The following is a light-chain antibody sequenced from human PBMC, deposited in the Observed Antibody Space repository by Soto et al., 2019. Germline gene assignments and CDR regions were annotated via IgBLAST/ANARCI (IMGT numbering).Light chain of an antibody. CDR2: GAS. Sequence: EIVLTQSPGTLSLSPGERATLSCRASQSVSSSYLAWYQHKPGQAPRLLIYGASSRATGIPDRFSGSGSGTDCTLTSSRQEPEDFAVYYCQQYGSSPPTFGQGTKVEIK. J-gene: IGKJ1*01. V-gene: IGKV3-20*01. CDR3: QQYGSSPPT. CDR1: QSVSSSY.